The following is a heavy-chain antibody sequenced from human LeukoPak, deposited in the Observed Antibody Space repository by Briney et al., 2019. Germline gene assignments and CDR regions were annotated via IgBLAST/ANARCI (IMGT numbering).Heavy chain of an antibody. CDR2: ISYDGSNK. V-gene: IGHV3-30*18. J-gene: IGHJ4*02. D-gene: IGHD2-15*01. CDR1: GFTFSSYG. Sequence: GGSLRLSCAASGFTFSSYGMHWVRQAPGKGLEWVAVISYDGSNKYYADSVKGRFTISRDNSKNTVYLQMNSLRAEDTAVYYCAKGVVVIAAKYYFDYWGQGTLVTVSS. CDR3: AKGVVVIAAKYYFDY.